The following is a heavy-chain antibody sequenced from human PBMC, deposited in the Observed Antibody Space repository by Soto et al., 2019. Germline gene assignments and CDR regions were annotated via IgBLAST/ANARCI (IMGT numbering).Heavy chain of an antibody. J-gene: IGHJ5*02. CDR2: IHYSGST. V-gene: IGHV4-59*01. CDR1: GGSINNYY. Sequence: QVLLQESGPGLVKPSETLSLTCTVSGGSINNYYWNWIRQPPGKGLEWIGSIHYSGSTNYKPSLKSRVTISVDTSKNQFSLKLNSVTAADTAVYYCATGRFSALVRGLLIFDPWGQGTLVTVSS. CDR3: ATGRFSALVRGLLIFDP. D-gene: IGHD3-10*01.